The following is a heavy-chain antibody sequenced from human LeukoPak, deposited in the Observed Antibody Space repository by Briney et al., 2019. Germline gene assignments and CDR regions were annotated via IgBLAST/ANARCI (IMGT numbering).Heavy chain of an antibody. Sequence: PGGSLRLSCAASGFTFSSYGMHWVRQAPGKGLEWVAVIWYDGSNKYYAESVKGRFTISRDNSKNTLYLQMNSLRAEDTAVYYCAKDYPTPAHWGQGTLDTVSS. V-gene: IGHV3-33*06. J-gene: IGHJ4*02. CDR2: IWYDGSNK. CDR3: AKDYPTPAH. CDR1: GFTFSSYG.